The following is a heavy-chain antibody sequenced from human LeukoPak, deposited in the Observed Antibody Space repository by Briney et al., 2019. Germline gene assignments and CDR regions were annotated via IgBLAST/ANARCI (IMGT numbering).Heavy chain of an antibody. Sequence: GGSLRLSCAASGFTFSSYAMSWVRQAPGKGLEWVSAISGSGGSTYYADSVKGRFTISRDNSKNTLYLQMNSLRAEDTAVYYCAKDWGKYGDYDGDYWGQGTLVTVSS. D-gene: IGHD4-17*01. J-gene: IGHJ4*02. CDR2: ISGSGGST. V-gene: IGHV3-23*01. CDR3: AKDWGKYGDYDGDY. CDR1: GFTFSSYA.